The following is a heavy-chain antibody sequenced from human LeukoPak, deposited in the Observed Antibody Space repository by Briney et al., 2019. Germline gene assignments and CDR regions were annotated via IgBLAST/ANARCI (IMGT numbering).Heavy chain of an antibody. Sequence: TGGSLGLSCAASGFAFSSLAMGWVRQAPGKGLEWVSVISDSGSITYYADSVKGRFTISRDNSKNTLFLQVNSLGAEDTAVYYCAKDARRTNGWYFFDYWGQGTLVTVSS. CDR1: GFAFSSLA. CDR3: AKDARRTNGWYFFDY. D-gene: IGHD6-19*01. J-gene: IGHJ4*02. CDR2: ISDSGSIT. V-gene: IGHV3-23*01.